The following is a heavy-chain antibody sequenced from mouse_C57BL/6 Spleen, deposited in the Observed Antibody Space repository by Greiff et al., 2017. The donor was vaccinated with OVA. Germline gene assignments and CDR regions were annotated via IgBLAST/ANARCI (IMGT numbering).Heavy chain of an antibody. CDR2: ISDGGSYT. V-gene: IGHV5-4*03. D-gene: IGHD1-1*01. Sequence: EVKVVESGGGLVKPGGSLKLSCAASGFTFSSYAMSWVRQTPEKRLEWVATISDGGSYTYYPDNVKGRFTISRDNAKNNLYLQMSHLKSEDTAMYYCARWATTPRYFDVWGTGTTVTVSS. CDR3: ARWATTPRYFDV. J-gene: IGHJ1*03. CDR1: GFTFSSYA.